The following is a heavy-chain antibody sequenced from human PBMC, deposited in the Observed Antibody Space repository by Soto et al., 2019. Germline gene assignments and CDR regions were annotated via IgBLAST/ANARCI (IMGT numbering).Heavy chain of an antibody. CDR2: IYRYGST. V-gene: IGHV4-4*02. Sequence: QVQLQESGPRLVKPSGTLSLTCAVHGGSLSSCNWWSWVRQPPGKGLEWIGEIYRYGSTSYNPSLKSRVTFAVDKSKNQISLRMTSLTAADTAVYFCSGGGRPGQIDWFDPWGQGILVTVSS. CDR1: GGSLSSCNW. CDR3: SGGGRPGQIDWFDP. D-gene: IGHD2-21*01. J-gene: IGHJ5*02.